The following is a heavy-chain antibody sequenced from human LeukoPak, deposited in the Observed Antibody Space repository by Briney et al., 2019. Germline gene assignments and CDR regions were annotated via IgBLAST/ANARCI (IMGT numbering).Heavy chain of an antibody. V-gene: IGHV3-11*01. CDR3: ASVHYYGMEV. CDR1: GFTFSDYY. Sequence: GGSLRLSCAASGFTFSDYYMSWIRQAPGKGLEWVSYISSSGRIIYYADSVKGRFTISRDNAKNSLFLQMNSLRAGDTAVYYCASVHYYGMEVWGQGTTVAVSS. J-gene: IGHJ6*02. CDR2: ISSSGRII. D-gene: IGHD2-8*01.